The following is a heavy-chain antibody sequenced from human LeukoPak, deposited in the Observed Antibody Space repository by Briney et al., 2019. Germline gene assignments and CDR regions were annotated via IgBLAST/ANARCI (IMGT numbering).Heavy chain of an antibody. CDR2: ISGGGGST. D-gene: IGHD5-12*01. J-gene: IGHJ4*02. V-gene: IGHV3-23*01. CDR3: AKDRQIVATILDY. CDR1: GFTFSSYV. Sequence: GGSLRLSCSASGFTFSSYVMTWVRQAPGQGLEWVSAISGGGGSTYYADSVKGRFTISRDNSKNTLYLQMNSLRAEDTAVYYCAKDRQIVATILDYWGQGTLVTVSS.